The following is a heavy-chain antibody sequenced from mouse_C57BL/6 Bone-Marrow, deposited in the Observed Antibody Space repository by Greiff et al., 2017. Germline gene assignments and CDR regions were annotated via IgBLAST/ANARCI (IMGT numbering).Heavy chain of an antibody. CDR3: ARLGERPYYFDY. Sequence: QVQLKQSGAELVMPGASVKLSCKASGYTFTSYWMHWVKQRPGQGLEWIGEIDPSDSSTNYNQKFKGKTTLTVDKSSSTAYMQLSSLTSEDSAVYYCARLGERPYYFDYWGQGTTLTVSS. D-gene: IGHD1-2*01. J-gene: IGHJ2*01. V-gene: IGHV1-69*01. CDR1: GYTFTSYW. CDR2: IDPSDSST.